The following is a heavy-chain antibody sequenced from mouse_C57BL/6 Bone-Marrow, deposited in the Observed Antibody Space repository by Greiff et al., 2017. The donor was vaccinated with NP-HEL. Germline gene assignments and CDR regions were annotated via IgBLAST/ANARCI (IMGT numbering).Heavy chain of an antibody. V-gene: IGHV1-81*01. CDR1: GYTFTSSG. J-gene: IGHJ2*01. CDR3: ARQGYYGSSYFDY. CDR2: IYPRSGNT. Sequence: QVQLKQSGAELARPGASVKLSCKASGYTFTSSGISWVKQRTGQGLEWIGEIYPRSGNTYYNEKFKGKATLTADKSSSTAYMELRSLTSEDSAVYFCARQGYYGSSYFDYWGQGTTLTVSS. D-gene: IGHD1-1*01.